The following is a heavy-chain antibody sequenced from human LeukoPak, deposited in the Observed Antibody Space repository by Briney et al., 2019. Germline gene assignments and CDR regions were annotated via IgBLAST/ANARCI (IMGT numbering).Heavy chain of an antibody. CDR1: GFTFDDYA. V-gene: IGHV3-9*01. D-gene: IGHD6-19*01. CDR3: AKVSSSGWSSFDY. Sequence: PGRSLRLSCAASGFTFDDYAMHWVRQAPGKGLEWVSGISWNSGSIGYADSVKGRFTISRDNAKNSLYLQMNSLRAEDTALYYCAKVSSSGWSSFDYWGQGTLVTVSS. CDR2: ISWNSGSI. J-gene: IGHJ4*02.